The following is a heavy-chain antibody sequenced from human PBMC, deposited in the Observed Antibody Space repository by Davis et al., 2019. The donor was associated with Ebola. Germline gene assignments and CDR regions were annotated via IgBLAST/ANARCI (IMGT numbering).Heavy chain of an antibody. Sequence: AASVKVSCKASGYTFNSHGISWVRRAPGQGLEWMAWISAYNGHTNYAQKLQGRVTMTRDTAANTAYMDLSSLKSEDTTVYYCARGPYDYWGQGTLVTVSS. CDR2: ISAYNGHT. J-gene: IGHJ4*02. V-gene: IGHV1-18*01. CDR1: GYTFNSHG. CDR3: ARGPYDY.